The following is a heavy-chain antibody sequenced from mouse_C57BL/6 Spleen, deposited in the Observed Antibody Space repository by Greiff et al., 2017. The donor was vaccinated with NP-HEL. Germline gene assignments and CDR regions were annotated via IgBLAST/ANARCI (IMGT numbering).Heavy chain of an antibody. J-gene: IGHJ3*01. D-gene: IGHD3-2*02. CDR1: GYTFTSYW. CDR2: IHPSDSDT. Sequence: VQLQQPGAELVKPGASVKVSCKASGYTFTSYWMHWVKQRPCQGLEWIGRIHPSDSDTNYNQKFKGKATLTVDKSSSTAYMQLSSLTSDDSAVYYYAISGSSGYEGFAYWGQGTLVTVSA. CDR3: AISGSSGYEGFAY. V-gene: IGHV1-74*01.